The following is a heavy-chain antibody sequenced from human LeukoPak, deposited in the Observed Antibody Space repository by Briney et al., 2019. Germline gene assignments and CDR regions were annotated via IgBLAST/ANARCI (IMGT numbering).Heavy chain of an antibody. D-gene: IGHD5-18*01. J-gene: IGHJ4*02. CDR1: GFTFSSYG. CDR3: VKGGYSYGRNFDY. V-gene: IGHV3-33*06. CDR2: IWYDGSNK. Sequence: GGSLRLSCAASGFTFSSYGMHWVRQAPGKGLEWVAVIWYDGSNKYYADSVKGRFTISRDNSKNTLYLQMNSLRAEDTAVYYCVKGGYSYGRNFDYWGQGTLVTVSS.